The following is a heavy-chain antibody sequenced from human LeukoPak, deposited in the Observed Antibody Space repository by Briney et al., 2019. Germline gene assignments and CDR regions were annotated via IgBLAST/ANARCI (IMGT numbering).Heavy chain of an antibody. CDR1: GGSISSSY. CDR3: ARLPPPSGYYYYYGMDV. CDR2: IYYSGST. V-gene: IGHV4-59*08. Sequence: SATLSLTYTLSGGSISSSYWSWIRQHPGKGLEWIGYIYYSGSTNYNPSLKSRVTISVDTSKNQFSLKLSSVTAADTAVYYCARLPPPSGYYYYYGMDVWGQGTTVTVSS. J-gene: IGHJ6*02.